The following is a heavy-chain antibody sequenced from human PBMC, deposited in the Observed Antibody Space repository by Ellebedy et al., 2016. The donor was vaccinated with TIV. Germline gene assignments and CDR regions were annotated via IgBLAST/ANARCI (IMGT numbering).Heavy chain of an antibody. D-gene: IGHD4-23*01. CDR3: ARVGNYYGGNPSYYFDY. CDR1: GGTFSSYG. V-gene: IGHV1-69*10. J-gene: IGHJ4*02. CDR2: IIPILGKA. Sequence: AASVKVSCKASGGTFSSYGISWVRQAPGQGLEWMGGIIPILGKANYAQKFQVRVTITADESTYTAYMGLSSLRSEDTAVYYCARVGNYYGGNPSYYFDYWGQGTLVTVSS.